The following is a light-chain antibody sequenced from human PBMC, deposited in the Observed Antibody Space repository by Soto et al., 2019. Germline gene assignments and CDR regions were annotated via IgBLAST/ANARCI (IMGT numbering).Light chain of an antibody. Sequence: EIVLTQSPGTLSVFPGERAALSCKASQSVTSNYLAWYQQRPGQAPRLLIYAANRRATGSPDRLTGSGSGTDFNLTISSLEPEDSALYYCLQYAGAPWTFGQGTRVEIK. J-gene: IGKJ1*01. V-gene: IGKV3-20*01. CDR1: QSVTSNY. CDR2: AAN. CDR3: LQYAGAPWT.